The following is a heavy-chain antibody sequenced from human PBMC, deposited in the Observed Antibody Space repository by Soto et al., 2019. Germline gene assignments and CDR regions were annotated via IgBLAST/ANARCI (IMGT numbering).Heavy chain of an antibody. D-gene: IGHD3-3*02. J-gene: IGHJ6*02. CDR1: GFTFSRNT. CDR2: ITSSGSYV. CDR3: LKDEGIEAMDV. V-gene: IGHV3-21*01. Sequence: EVQLVESGGGLVKPGGSLRLSCVTSGFTFSRNTMNWVRQAPGKGLEWVASITSSGSYVYYADSVKGRFSASRDNAKNSLSLQMDSLRPDDTAINFCLKDEGIEAMDVWGQGTPVTVSS.